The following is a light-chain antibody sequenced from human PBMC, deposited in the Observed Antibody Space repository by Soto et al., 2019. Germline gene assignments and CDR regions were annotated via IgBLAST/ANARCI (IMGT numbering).Light chain of an antibody. J-gene: IGKJ1*01. Sequence: EIVMTQSPATLSVSPGERATLSCRASQSVSSKLAWYQQKPGQAPRLLIYGASTRATGIPARFSGSGSGTEFTLTISSLQSEDFAVYYCRQYNNWPPMAFGQGTKVEIK. CDR1: QSVSSK. CDR3: RQYNNWPPMA. CDR2: GAS. V-gene: IGKV3-15*01.